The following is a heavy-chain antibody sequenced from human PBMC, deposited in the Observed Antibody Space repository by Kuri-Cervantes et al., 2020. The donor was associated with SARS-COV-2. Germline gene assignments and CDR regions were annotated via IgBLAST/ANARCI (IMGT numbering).Heavy chain of an antibody. CDR1: GFTFGDYA. D-gene: IGHD3-3*01. J-gene: IGHJ4*02. CDR2: IRSKAYGGTT. Sequence: GGSLRLSCTASGFTFGDYAMSWVRQAPGKGLEWVGFIRSKAYGGTTEYAASVKGRFTISRDDSKSIAYLQMNSLKTEDTAVYYCTGDDFWSGYFEDWGQGTLVTVSS. CDR3: TGDDFWSGYFED. V-gene: IGHV3-49*04.